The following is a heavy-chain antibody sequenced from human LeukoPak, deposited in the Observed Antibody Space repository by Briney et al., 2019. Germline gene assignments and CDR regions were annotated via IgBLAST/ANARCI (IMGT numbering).Heavy chain of an antibody. D-gene: IGHD3-22*01. Sequence: GGSLRLSCAASGFTFSSYAMHWVRQAPGKVLEYVSAISSNGGSTYYANSVKGRFTISRDNSKDTLYLQMGSLRAEDMAVYYCARGVYYYDSSGYPFDYWGQGTLVTVSS. CDR2: ISSNGGST. J-gene: IGHJ4*02. CDR3: ARGVYYYDSSGYPFDY. CDR1: GFTFSSYA. V-gene: IGHV3-64*01.